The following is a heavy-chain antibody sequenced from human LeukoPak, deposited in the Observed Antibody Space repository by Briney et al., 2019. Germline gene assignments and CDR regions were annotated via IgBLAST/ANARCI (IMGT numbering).Heavy chain of an antibody. CDR2: IIPIFGTA. CDR3: AREGDHTPLYRPYNWFDP. CDR1: GGTFSSYA. Sequence: SVKVSCKASGGTFSSYAISWVRQAPGQGLEWMGGIIPIFGTANYAQKFQGRVTITADESTSTAYMELSSQRSEDTAVYYCAREGDHTPLYRPYNWFDPWGQGTLVTVSS. D-gene: IGHD3-16*01. V-gene: IGHV1-69*13. J-gene: IGHJ5*02.